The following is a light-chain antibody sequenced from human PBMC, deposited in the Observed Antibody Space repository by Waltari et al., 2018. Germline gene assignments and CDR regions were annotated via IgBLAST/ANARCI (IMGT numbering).Light chain of an antibody. Sequence: QSVLTQPPSVSAAPGQKVPLSCSGSSSDIGPNYISWYQQLPGTAPKLLVYDNDKRPSGIPDRFSGSKSGTSATLGITGLQTGDEADYYCGAWHSSLNAYVFGTGTTVIVL. CDR2: DND. V-gene: IGLV1-51*01. J-gene: IGLJ1*01. CDR3: GAWHSSLNAYV. CDR1: SSDIGPNY.